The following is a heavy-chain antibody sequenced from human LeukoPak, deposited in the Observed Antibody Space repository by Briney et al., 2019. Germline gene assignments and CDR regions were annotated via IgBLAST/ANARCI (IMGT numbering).Heavy chain of an antibody. CDR1: AFTFSSYG. Sequence: GGSLRLSCAASAFTFSSYGIHWVRQAPDKGLEWVAVIWYDGSNKYYADSVKGRFTISRDNSKNTLYLQMNSLRAEDTAVYFCARDRGRYSSFDYWGQGTLVTVSP. CDR2: IWYDGSNK. CDR3: ARDRGRYSSFDY. V-gene: IGHV3-33*01. D-gene: IGHD6-19*01. J-gene: IGHJ4*02.